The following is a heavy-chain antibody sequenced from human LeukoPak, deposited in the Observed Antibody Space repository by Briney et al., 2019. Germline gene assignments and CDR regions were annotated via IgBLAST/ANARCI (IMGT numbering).Heavy chain of an antibody. J-gene: IGHJ4*02. D-gene: IGHD5-12*01. Sequence: GASVKVSCKASGYTFTGYYMHWVRQAPGQGLEWMGWINPDNGGTNYAQKFQGRVTMTRDMSISTAYMELSRLRSDDTAVYYCARDPSSSGYDYLYYFDYWGQGTLVTVSS. V-gene: IGHV1-2*02. CDR3: ARDPSSSGYDYLYYFDY. CDR1: GYTFTGYY. CDR2: INPDNGGT.